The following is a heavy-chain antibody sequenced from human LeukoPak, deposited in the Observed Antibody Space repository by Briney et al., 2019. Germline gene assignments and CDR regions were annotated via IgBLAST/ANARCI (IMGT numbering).Heavy chain of an antibody. D-gene: IGHD6-19*01. CDR3: AKDITGHNRGWYDY. Sequence: GGSLRLSCAASGFTFSNHAMSWVRQAPGKGLECVSAISGSGGSTYYADSVKGRFTISRDNSKNTLYLQMNSLGVEDTAVYYCAKDITGHNRGWYDYWGQGTLVTVSS. CDR1: GFTFSNHA. J-gene: IGHJ4*02. CDR2: ISGSGGST. V-gene: IGHV3-23*01.